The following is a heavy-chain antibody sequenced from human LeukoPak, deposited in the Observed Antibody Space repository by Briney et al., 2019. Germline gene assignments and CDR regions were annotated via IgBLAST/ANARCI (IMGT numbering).Heavy chain of an antibody. CDR3: ARQSTKYNSGWLFDY. J-gene: IGHJ4*02. CDR2: VYYTGNT. Sequence: SETLSLTCTVSGGXISSSGFYWGWIRQPPGKRLEWIGSVYYTGNTDYIPSLKSRVTISVDTSKNQFSLKLSSVTAADTAVYYCARQSTKYNSGWLFDYWGQGTLVTVSS. D-gene: IGHD6-19*01. V-gene: IGHV4-39*01. CDR1: GGXISSSGFY.